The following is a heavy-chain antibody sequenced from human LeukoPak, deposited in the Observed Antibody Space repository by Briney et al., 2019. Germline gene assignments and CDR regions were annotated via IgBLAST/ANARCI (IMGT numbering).Heavy chain of an antibody. CDR1: GFSIRSYD. V-gene: IGHV3-30-3*01. CDR2: ISYDGSDK. D-gene: IGHD6-13*01. J-gene: IGHJ4*02. CDR3: ARDPATRAGIG. Sequence: PGGSLRCSCAASGFSIRSYDIQWVRQAPGKGLEWVAVISYDGSDKNYADSVKGRFTISRDNSRNTLYLQMNSLRVEDTAVYYCARDPATRAGIGCGQATLVTVSS.